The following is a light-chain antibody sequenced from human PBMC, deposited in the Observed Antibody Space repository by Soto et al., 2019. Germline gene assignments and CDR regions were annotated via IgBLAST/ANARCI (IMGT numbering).Light chain of an antibody. CDR3: QQYNNWQGT. Sequence: EIVMTQSPATLSVSPGERATLSCRASQSVSSNLAWYQQKPGQAPRLLIYGASTRATGIPARFSGSGSGTEFTLNISSLQSEDFAVYYCQQYNNWQGTFGQGTKVEIK. CDR1: QSVSSN. J-gene: IGKJ1*01. V-gene: IGKV3-15*01. CDR2: GAS.